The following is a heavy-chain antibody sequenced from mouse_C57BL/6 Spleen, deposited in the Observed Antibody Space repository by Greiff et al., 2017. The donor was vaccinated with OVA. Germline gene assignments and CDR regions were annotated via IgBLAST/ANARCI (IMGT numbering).Heavy chain of an antibody. D-gene: IGHD2-3*01. CDR3: ARSRIYEGYFYYAMDY. CDR1: GYTFTSYW. CDR2: IHPNSGST. Sequence: QVQLQQPGAELVKPGASVKLSCKASGYTFTSYWMHWVKQRPGQGLEWIGLIHPNSGSTNYNEKFKSKATLTVDKSSSTAYMQLSSLTSEDSAVYYCARSRIYEGYFYYAMDYWGQGTSVTVSS. J-gene: IGHJ4*01. V-gene: IGHV1-64*01.